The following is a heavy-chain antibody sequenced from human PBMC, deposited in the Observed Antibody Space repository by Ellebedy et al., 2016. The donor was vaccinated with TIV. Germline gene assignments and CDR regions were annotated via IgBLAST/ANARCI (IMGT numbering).Heavy chain of an antibody. CDR2: VTAGGRS. Sequence: MPSETLSLTCGVYGDSPSDYYWTWIRQPPGKGLEWIGEVTAGGRSISNPSLASRLTVTRYTSKNQFSLNLKSVTAADTAVYYRARWAMSRFDSWGQGALVTVSS. CDR1: GDSPSDYY. J-gene: IGHJ5*01. CDR3: ARWAMSRFDS. V-gene: IGHV4-34*01.